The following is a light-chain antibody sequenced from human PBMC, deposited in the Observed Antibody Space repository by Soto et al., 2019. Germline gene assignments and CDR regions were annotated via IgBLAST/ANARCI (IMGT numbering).Light chain of an antibody. CDR2: DAS. V-gene: IGKV1-5*01. CDR3: QQYNSYSKT. Sequence: DIQMTQSPSTLSASVGDRVTITCRASQSISSWLAWYQQKPGKAPKLLIYDASSLESGVPSRFSGSGSGTEFTFTISSLQADDFATYYCQQYNSYSKTFGLGTKVDIK. J-gene: IGKJ1*01. CDR1: QSISSW.